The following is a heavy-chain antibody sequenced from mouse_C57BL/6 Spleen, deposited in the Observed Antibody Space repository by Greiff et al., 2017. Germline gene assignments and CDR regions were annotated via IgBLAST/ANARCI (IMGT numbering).Heavy chain of an antibody. V-gene: IGHV1-64*01. CDR3: ARDSNYGSAMDY. Sequence: QVQLQQPGAELVKPGASVKLSCKASGYTFTSYWMHWVKQSPGQGLEWIGMIHPNSGSTNYNEKFKSKATLTVDKSSSTAYMQLSSLTSEDSAVYYCARDSNYGSAMDYWGQGTSVTVSS. CDR1: GYTFTSYW. CDR2: IHPNSGST. J-gene: IGHJ4*01. D-gene: IGHD2-5*01.